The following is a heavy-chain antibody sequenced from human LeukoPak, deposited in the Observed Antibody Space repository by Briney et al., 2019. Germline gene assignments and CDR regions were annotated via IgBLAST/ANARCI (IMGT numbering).Heavy chain of an antibody. J-gene: IGHJ6*02. CDR2: ISGDGSST. CDR1: GFTFSSYW. CDR3: AKDMVRGVSPYYYYGMDV. Sequence: GGSLRLSCAASGFTFSSYWMHWVRQAPGTGLVWVSHISGDGSSTSYADSVKGRFTISRDNAKNTLYLQMNSLRAEDTAVYYCAKDMVRGVSPYYYYGMDVWGQGTTVTVSS. V-gene: IGHV3-74*01. D-gene: IGHD3-10*01.